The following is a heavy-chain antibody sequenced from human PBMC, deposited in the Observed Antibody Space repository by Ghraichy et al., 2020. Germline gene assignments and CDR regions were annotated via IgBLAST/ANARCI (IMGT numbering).Heavy chain of an antibody. CDR1: GFTFSSHY. CDR3: ARESVLTGMGDDASDI. V-gene: IGHV3-7*03. J-gene: IGHJ3*02. CDR2: IKQDGSDT. Sequence: LSLTCAASGFTFSSHYMTWVRQAPGKGLEWVVNIKQDGSDTFYLDSVRGRFTISRDNAKNSLYLQMNSLRADDTAVYYCARESVLTGMGDDASDIWGQGTMVTVSS. D-gene: IGHD3-9*01.